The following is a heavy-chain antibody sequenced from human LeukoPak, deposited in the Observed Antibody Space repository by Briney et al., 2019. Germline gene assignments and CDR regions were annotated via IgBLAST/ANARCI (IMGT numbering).Heavy chain of an antibody. CDR1: GFIFSSFA. Sequence: YPGGSLRLSCAASGFIFSSFAMNWVRQAPGKGLEWVSYISPTYDIYYSDSVRGRFTISRDSAKNSLYLQMNSLRDEDTAVYYCARDHNWGFDYWGQGTLVAVSS. J-gene: IGHJ4*02. V-gene: IGHV3-48*02. CDR3: ARDHNWGFDY. D-gene: IGHD7-27*01. CDR2: ISPTYDI.